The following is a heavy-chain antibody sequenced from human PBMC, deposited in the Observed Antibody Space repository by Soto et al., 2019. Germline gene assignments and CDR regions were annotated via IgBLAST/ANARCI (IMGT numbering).Heavy chain of an antibody. D-gene: IGHD1-7*01. CDR1: GGSFSSYA. Sequence: SVKVSCKSSGGSFSSYALSWVRQAPGQGLEWMGGIIPLFGSANYAQKFQGRVTITADESTSTAYMELSSLRSEDTAVYYCARPPGITHEYSYGMDVWGQGTTVTVSS. J-gene: IGHJ6*02. CDR3: ARPPGITHEYSYGMDV. V-gene: IGHV1-69*13. CDR2: IIPLFGSA.